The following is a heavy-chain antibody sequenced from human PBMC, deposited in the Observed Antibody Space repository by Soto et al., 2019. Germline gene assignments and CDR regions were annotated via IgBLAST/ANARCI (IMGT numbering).Heavy chain of an antibody. Sequence: QLQLQESGPGLVKPSETLSLTCTVSRGSISSGTNYWAWIRQPPGKGLEWIANIYYSGRTFYNPSLKSRVTISLDTSKNQFPLKLWSVTAADTAVYFCARHEAGWYFDSCGQGTLVTVSS. D-gene: IGHD6-25*01. CDR3: ARHEAGWYFDS. CDR2: IYYSGRT. V-gene: IGHV4-39*01. CDR1: RGSISSGTNY. J-gene: IGHJ4*02.